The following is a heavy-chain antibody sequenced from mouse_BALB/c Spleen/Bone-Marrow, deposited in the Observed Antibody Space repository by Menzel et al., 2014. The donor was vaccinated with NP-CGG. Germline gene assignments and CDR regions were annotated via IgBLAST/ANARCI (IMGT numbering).Heavy chain of an antibody. D-gene: IGHD2-3*01. CDR3: TRGYYWGYFDV. CDR2: IRLKSNNYAT. CDR1: GFTFSNYW. V-gene: IGHV6-6*02. Sequence: EVKVEESGGGLVQPGGSMKLSCVASGFTFSNYWMNWVRQSPEKGLEWVAEIRLKSNNYATHYAESVKGRFTISRDDSKGSVYLQMNNLRAEDTGIYYCTRGYYWGYFDVWGAGTTVTVSS. J-gene: IGHJ1*01.